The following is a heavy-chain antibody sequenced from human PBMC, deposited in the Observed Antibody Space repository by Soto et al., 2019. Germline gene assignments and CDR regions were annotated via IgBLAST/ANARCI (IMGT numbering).Heavy chain of an antibody. CDR1: GGSFSGYY. CDR2: INDRGSI. Sequence: QVQLQQWGAGPLRPLETLSLTCGVSGGSFSGYYWAWIRQSPGKGLEWIGEINDRGSINYNPSLKIRVSISVDTSKNHYSLNLRSVTAADTAVYYCARESHDILTGPPWVWYFDLWGRGTLVIVSS. CDR3: ARESHDILTGPPWVWYFDL. D-gene: IGHD3-9*01. J-gene: IGHJ2*01. V-gene: IGHV4-34*01.